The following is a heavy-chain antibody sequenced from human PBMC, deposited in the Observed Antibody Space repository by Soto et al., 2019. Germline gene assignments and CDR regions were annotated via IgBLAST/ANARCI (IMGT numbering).Heavy chain of an antibody. D-gene: IGHD2-21*01. V-gene: IGHV5-51*01. CDR1: GYKFCSAW. J-gene: IGHJ5*02. CDR2: IKPGTSDI. CDR3: ARKIRHICES. Sequence: PVESLKISCKCVGYKFCSAWIVLVLQMPGKGLEWMGIIKPGTSDIRYSPSCRGHVNISADEAVSTAYLQWSSLKASDTAMYYCARKIRHICESWGQGTLVTVSS.